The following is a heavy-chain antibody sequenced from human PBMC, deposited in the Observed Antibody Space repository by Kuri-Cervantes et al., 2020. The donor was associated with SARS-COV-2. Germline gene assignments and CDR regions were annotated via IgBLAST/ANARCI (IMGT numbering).Heavy chain of an antibody. CDR3: ARQQLALYYYYYMDV. V-gene: IGHV3-48*01. CDR1: GFTFSSYG. CDR2: ISSSSSTI. Sequence: GESLKISCAASGFTFSSYGMHWARQAPGKGLEWVSYISSSSSTIYYADSVKGRFTISRDNAKNSLYLQMNSLRAEDTALYYCARQQLALYYYYYMDVWGKGTTVTVSS. D-gene: IGHD6-13*01. J-gene: IGHJ6*03.